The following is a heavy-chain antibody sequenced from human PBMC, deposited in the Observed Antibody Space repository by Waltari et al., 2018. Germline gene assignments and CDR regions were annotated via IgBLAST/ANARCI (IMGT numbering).Heavy chain of an antibody. CDR2: IKQDGSEK. CDR3: ARGGSASIFDY. Sequence: EVQLVESGGGLVQPGGSLRLSCAASGFTFSSHWMSWVRQAPGKGLEWVANIKQDGSEKYYVDSVKGRFTISRDNAKNSLYLQMNSLRAEDTAVYYCARGGSASIFDYWGQGTLVTVSS. D-gene: IGHD6-25*01. J-gene: IGHJ4*02. V-gene: IGHV3-7*01. CDR1: GFTFSSHW.